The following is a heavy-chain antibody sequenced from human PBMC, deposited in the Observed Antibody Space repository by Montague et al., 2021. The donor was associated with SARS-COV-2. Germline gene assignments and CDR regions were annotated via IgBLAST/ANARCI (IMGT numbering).Heavy chain of an antibody. CDR2: ISYDGSNK. J-gene: IGHJ5*02. Sequence: SLRLSCAASGFTFSSYAMHWVRQAPGKGLEGVAVISYDGSNKYYXDSVKGRFTISRDNSKNTLYLQMNSLSAEDTAVYYCARDGREGLLWFGELLFGWFDPWGQGTLVTVSS. D-gene: IGHD3-10*01. V-gene: IGHV3-30*04. CDR1: GFTFSSYA. CDR3: ARDGREGLLWFGELLFGWFDP.